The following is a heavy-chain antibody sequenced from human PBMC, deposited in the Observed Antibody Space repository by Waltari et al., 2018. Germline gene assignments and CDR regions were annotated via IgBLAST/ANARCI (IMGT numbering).Heavy chain of an antibody. J-gene: IGHJ4*02. CDR2: INHSGST. V-gene: IGHV4-34*01. CDR3: ARSSLGRWLHHKPPYFDY. CDR1: GGSFSGYY. Sequence: QVQLQQWGAGLLKPSETLSLTCAVYGGSFSGYYWSWIRQPPGKGLEWIGEINHSGSTNYNPSLKSRVTISVDTSKNQFSLKLSSVTAADTAVYYCARSSLGRWLHHKPPYFDYWGQGTLVTVSS. D-gene: IGHD5-12*01.